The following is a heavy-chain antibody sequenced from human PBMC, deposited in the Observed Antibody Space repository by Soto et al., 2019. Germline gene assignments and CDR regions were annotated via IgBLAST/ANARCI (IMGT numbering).Heavy chain of an antibody. Sequence: PSETLSLTCAVYGVSFSGYYWSWIRQPPGKGLEWIGEINHSGSTNYNPSLNSRVTISVDTSKNQFSLKLSSVTAADTAFYYCARWYQLLWGFDPWGKGTLVTVYS. CDR1: GVSFSGYY. V-gene: IGHV4-34*01. CDR2: INHSGST. J-gene: IGHJ5*02. D-gene: IGHD2-2*01. CDR3: ARWYQLLWGFDP.